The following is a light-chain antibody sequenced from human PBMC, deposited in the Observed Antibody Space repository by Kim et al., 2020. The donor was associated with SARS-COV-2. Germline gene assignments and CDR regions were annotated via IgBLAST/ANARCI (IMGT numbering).Light chain of an antibody. J-gene: IGKJ2*01. CDR3: QQTYSIPYT. CDR2: AAS. Sequence: SVPVAYTVTLTCQANQTIYSRLNWYQQKPGNAPKLLIHAASNLRSGVPSRFRGSGSVTDFTLTISSLQPEDFATYYCQQTYSIPYTFGPGTKLEI. CDR1: QTIYSR. V-gene: IGKV1-39*01.